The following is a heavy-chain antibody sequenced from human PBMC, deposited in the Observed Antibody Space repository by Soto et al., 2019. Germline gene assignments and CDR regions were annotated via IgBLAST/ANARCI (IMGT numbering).Heavy chain of an antibody. CDR3: ARGRCSGGSCQLSTTA. CDR1: GGTFSSYA. Sequence: QVQLVQSGAEVKKPGSSVKVSCKASGGTFSSYAISWVRQAPGQGLEWMGGIIPIFGTANYARKFQGRVTITADESTSTAYIELSSLRSEDKAVYYCARGRCSGGSCQLSTTAWGQGTLVTVSS. CDR2: IIPIFGTA. V-gene: IGHV1-69*12. J-gene: IGHJ4*02. D-gene: IGHD2-15*01.